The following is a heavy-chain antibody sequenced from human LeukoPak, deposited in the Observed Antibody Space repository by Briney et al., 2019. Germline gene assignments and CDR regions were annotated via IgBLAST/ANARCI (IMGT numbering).Heavy chain of an antibody. CDR2: ISGRSRYI. J-gene: IGHJ5*02. CDR1: GFTFSSYS. CDR3: ASGSYCSGESCYSSWFDP. V-gene: IGHV3-21*01. D-gene: IGHD2-15*01. Sequence: GGSLRLSCAASGFTFSSYSMNWVRQAPGKGLEWVSYISGRSRYIYYADSVKGRFTISRDNAKNSLFLQMNSLRAEDTAVYYCASGSYCSGESCYSSWFDPWGQGNLVTVSS.